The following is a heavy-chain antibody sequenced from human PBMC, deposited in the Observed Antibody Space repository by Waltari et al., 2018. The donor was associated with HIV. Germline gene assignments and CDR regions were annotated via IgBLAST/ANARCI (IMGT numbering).Heavy chain of an antibody. Sequence: GSYISSSSSTIYYADSVKGRFTISRDNAKNSLYLQMNSLRAEDTAVYYCARDSPYYYDSSGYYPTPTIDYWGQGTLVTVSS. J-gene: IGHJ4*02. CDR3: ARDSPYYYDSSGYYPTPTIDY. V-gene: IGHV3-48*01. CDR2: ISSSSSTI. D-gene: IGHD3-22*01.